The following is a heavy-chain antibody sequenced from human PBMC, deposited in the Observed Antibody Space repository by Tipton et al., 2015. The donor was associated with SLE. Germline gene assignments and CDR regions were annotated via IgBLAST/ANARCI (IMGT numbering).Heavy chain of an antibody. CDR3: ARGVAVAEAEFDP. Sequence: TLSLTCTVSGGSVSSGSYYWSWIRQPPGKGLEWIGYIYYSGSTNYNPSLKSRVTISVDTSKNQFSLQLNSVTPEDTAVYYCARGVAVAEAEFDPWGQGTLVTVSS. J-gene: IGHJ5*02. V-gene: IGHV4-61*01. CDR1: GGSVSSGSYY. CDR2: IYYSGST. D-gene: IGHD6-19*01.